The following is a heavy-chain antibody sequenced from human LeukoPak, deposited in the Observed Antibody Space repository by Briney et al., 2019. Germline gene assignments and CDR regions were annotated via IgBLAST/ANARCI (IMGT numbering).Heavy chain of an antibody. CDR1: GFTFSNAW. D-gene: IGHD3-22*01. CDR3: TTEETYYYDSSGYYFDY. Sequence: GGSLRLSCAASGFTFSNAWMSWVRQAPGKGLEWVGRIKSKTDGGTTDYAAPVKGRFTISRDDSKNTLYLQMNSLKTEDTAVYYCTTEETYYYDSSGYYFDYWGQGTLVTVSS. V-gene: IGHV3-15*01. CDR2: IKSKTDGGTT. J-gene: IGHJ4*02.